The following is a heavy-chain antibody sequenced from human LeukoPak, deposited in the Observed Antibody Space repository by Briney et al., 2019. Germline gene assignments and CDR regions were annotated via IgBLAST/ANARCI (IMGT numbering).Heavy chain of an antibody. CDR3: ARDRRTSGWPLDR. D-gene: IGHD6-19*01. CDR2: IYTTGSVST. CDR1: GDSISDYY. J-gene: IGHJ5*02. Sequence: PSETLSLTCAVSGDSISDYYWSWIRQPAGKGLEWIGRIYTTGSVSTSYDPSLKSRVTMSVDTSKNQLSLKLTSVTAADTAVYYCARDRRTSGWPLDRWGQGTLVTVSS. V-gene: IGHV4-4*07.